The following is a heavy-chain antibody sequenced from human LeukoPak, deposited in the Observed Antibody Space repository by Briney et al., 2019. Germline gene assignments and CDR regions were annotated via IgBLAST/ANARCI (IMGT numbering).Heavy chain of an antibody. Sequence: ASVKVSCKASGYTFTGYYMHWVRQAPGQGLEWMGWINPNSGGTKYAQKFQGRVTMTRDTSISPAYMELSSLRSDDTAVYYCARIVTLTGEVRVAYWGQGTLVKVSS. CDR1: GYTFTGYY. D-gene: IGHD7-27*01. CDR2: INPNSGGT. J-gene: IGHJ4*02. V-gene: IGHV1-2*02. CDR3: ARIVTLTGEVRVAY.